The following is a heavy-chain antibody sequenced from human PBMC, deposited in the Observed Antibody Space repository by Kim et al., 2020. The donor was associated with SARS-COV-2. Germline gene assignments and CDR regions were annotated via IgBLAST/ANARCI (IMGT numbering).Heavy chain of an antibody. Sequence: SETLSLTCTVSGGSISSSSYYWGWIRQPPGKGLEWIGSIYYSGSTYYNPSLKSRVTISVDTSKNQFSLKLSSVTAADTAVYYCASPYEQIGFRAFDIWGQGTMVTVSS. CDR2: IYYSGST. J-gene: IGHJ3*02. CDR3: ASPYEQIGFRAFDI. D-gene: IGHD5-12*01. V-gene: IGHV4-39*01. CDR1: GGSISSSSYY.